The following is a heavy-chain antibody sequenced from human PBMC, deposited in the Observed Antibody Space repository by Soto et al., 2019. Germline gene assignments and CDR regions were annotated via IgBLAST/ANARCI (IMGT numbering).Heavy chain of an antibody. CDR1: GYTFTTYG. V-gene: IGHV1-18*01. Sequence: QVQVVQSGAEVKEPGASVEVACKASGYTFTTYGISWVRQAPGQGLEWIGWINAYTGNTNYAQKVQDRVTMTTDTSTSTAYMELRSLRSDDTAVYYCARFYGSGSFPYDYWGQGTLVTVSS. D-gene: IGHD3-10*01. CDR3: ARFYGSGSFPYDY. J-gene: IGHJ4*02. CDR2: INAYTGNT.